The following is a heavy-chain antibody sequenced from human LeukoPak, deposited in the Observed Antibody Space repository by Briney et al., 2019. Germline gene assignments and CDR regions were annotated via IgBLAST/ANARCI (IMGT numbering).Heavy chain of an antibody. Sequence: ASVKVSCKASGYTFTSYYMHWVRQAPGQGLEWMGIINPSGGSTSYAQKFQGRVTMTRDTSTSTVYMELSSLRSEDTAVYYCARVRDVVPAALYYFDYWGQGTLVTVSS. CDR3: ARVRDVVPAALYYFDY. D-gene: IGHD2-2*01. V-gene: IGHV1-46*01. CDR1: GYTFTSYY. CDR2: INPSGGST. J-gene: IGHJ4*02.